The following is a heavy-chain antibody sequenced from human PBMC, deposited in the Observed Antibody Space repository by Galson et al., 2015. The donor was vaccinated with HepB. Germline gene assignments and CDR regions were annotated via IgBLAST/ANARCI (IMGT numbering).Heavy chain of an antibody. D-gene: IGHD6-13*01. V-gene: IGHV1-18*01. CDR1: GYTFTSYG. CDR2: ISAYNGNT. Sequence: SVTVSCKASGYTFTSYGISWVRQAPGQGLEWMGWISAYNGNTNYAQKLQGRVTMTTDTSTSTAYMELRRLRSDDTAVYYCARNRRLAADDPRRFDPWGQGTLVTVSS. J-gene: IGHJ5*02. CDR3: ARNRRLAADDPRRFDP.